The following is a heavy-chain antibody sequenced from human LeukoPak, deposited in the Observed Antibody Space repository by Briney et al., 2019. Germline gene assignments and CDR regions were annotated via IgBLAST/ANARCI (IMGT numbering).Heavy chain of an antibody. CDR2: IYPGDSDT. Sequence: GESLKISCQGSGYSFTSYWIAWVRQMPGKGLEWMGIIYPGDSDTRYSPSFQGQVTISADKSISTAHLQWSSLKASDTAMYYCASSITVAGSRIFDYWGQGTLVTVSS. CDR3: ASSITVAGSRIFDY. J-gene: IGHJ4*02. CDR1: GYSFTSYW. V-gene: IGHV5-51*01. D-gene: IGHD6-19*01.